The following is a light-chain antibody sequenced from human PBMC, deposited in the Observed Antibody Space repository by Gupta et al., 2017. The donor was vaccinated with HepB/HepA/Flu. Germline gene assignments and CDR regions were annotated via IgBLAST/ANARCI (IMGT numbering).Light chain of an antibody. J-gene: IGKJ2*04. V-gene: IGKV3-15*01. CDR1: QSVSSN. CDR3: QQDNTCPCS. Sequence: EIVMTPSPATLSVSPGESATLSCRASQSVSSNLAWYQQKPGQAPRLLIYGASTRATGIPARFSGSGSGTEFTLTISSLQSEDFAVYYCQQDNTCPCSFGQGTKLEIK. CDR2: GAS.